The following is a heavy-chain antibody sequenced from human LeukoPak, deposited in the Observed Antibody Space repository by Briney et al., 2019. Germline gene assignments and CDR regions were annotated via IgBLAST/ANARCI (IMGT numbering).Heavy chain of an antibody. J-gene: IGHJ6*03. V-gene: IGHV4-61*02. CDR1: GGSISSGSYY. Sequence: SQTLSLTCTVSGGSISSGSYYWSWIRQPAGKGLEWIGRIYTSGSTNYNPSLKSRVTISVDTSKNQFSLKRSSVTAADTAVYYCARDYGSPKYYYYMDVWGKGTTVTVSS. D-gene: IGHD4-17*01. CDR3: ARDYGSPKYYYYMDV. CDR2: IYTSGST.